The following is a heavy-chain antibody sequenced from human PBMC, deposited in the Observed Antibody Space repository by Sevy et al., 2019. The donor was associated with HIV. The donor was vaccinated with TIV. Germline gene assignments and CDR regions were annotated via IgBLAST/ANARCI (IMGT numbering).Heavy chain of an antibody. CDR2: FYYSGST. D-gene: IGHD2-8*01. CDR1: GGSISSYY. CDR3: ARGGTRGWYFDL. Sequence: ETLSLTCTVSGGSISSYYWSWIRQPPGKGLEWIGYFYYSGSTDYNPSLKSRVTISADTPQNQFSLRLGSVTAADTAVYYCARGGTRGWYFDLWGRGTLVTVSS. V-gene: IGHV4-59*01. J-gene: IGHJ2*01.